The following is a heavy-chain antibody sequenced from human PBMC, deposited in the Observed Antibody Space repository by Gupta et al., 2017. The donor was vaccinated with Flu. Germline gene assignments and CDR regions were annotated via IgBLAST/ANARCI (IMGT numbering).Heavy chain of an antibody. J-gene: IGHJ5*02. CDR1: GYSISSGYY. CDR3: ARXPAPRLSNGWREVGWFDP. D-gene: IGHD1-26*01. CDR2: YHLGST. Sequence: QVQLQESGPGLVKPSETLSLTCAVSGYSISSGYYWGWIRQSPGKGLEWIGSYHLGSTYYNPSFKTRVTLSADPSRNQISLTVNSMTAADXGXYFCARXPAPRLSNGWREVGWFDPWGRGMLVTVSS. V-gene: IGHV4-38-2*01.